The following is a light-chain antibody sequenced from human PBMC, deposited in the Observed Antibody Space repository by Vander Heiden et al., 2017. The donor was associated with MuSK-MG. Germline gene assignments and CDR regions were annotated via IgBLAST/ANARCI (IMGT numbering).Light chain of an antibody. J-gene: IGLJ1*01. V-gene: IGLV1-47*02. Sequence: QSVLTQPPSASGTPGPRVTISCSGSSSNIGSNYVYWYQQLPGTAPKLLIYSNKQRPSGVPDRFSGSKSGTSASLAISGLRSEDEADYYCAAWDDSLSGFYVFGTGTKVTVL. CDR1: SSNIGSNY. CDR3: AAWDDSLSGFYV. CDR2: SNK.